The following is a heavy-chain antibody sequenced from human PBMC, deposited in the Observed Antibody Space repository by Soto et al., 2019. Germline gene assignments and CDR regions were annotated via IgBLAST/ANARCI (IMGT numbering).Heavy chain of an antibody. J-gene: IGHJ6*02. CDR3: ARVASLGIAAARGYGMDV. Sequence: SETLSLTCSVSGGSISSGGYYWSWIRQHPGKGLEWIGYIYYSGSTYYNPSLKSRVTISVDTSKNQFSLKLSSVTAAATAVYYCARVASLGIAAARGYGMDVWGQGTTVTVSS. CDR1: GGSISSGGYY. D-gene: IGHD6-13*01. CDR2: IYYSGST. V-gene: IGHV4-31*03.